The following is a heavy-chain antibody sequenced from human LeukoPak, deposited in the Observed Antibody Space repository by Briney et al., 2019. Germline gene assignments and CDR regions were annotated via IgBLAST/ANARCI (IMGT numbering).Heavy chain of an antibody. D-gene: IGHD3-10*01. Sequence: GGSLRLSCAASGFTFSSYWMSWVRQAPGKGLEWVANIKQDGSEKYYVDSVKGRFTISRDNAKNSLYLQMNSLRAEDTAVYYCAGRRIFRITMVRGVVDPWGQGTLVTVSS. CDR3: AGRRIFRITMVRGVVDP. CDR1: GFTFSSYW. J-gene: IGHJ5*02. CDR2: IKQDGSEK. V-gene: IGHV3-7*01.